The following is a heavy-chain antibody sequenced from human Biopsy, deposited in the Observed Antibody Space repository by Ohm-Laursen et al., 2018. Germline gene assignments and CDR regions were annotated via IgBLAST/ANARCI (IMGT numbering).Heavy chain of an antibody. V-gene: IGHV4-59*07. CDR2: ISHTGYT. CDR3: ARGSNEYGGLYFPH. CDR1: GGDINNYY. Sequence: SDTLSLTCNVSGGDINNYYWTWIRQPPGKGLEWIGHISHTGYTSYKSSLKSRVTISLDTSRKHFSLRLTSLAAADTAVYYCARGSNEYGGLYFPHWGQGTLVTVSP. D-gene: IGHD4-23*01. J-gene: IGHJ1*01.